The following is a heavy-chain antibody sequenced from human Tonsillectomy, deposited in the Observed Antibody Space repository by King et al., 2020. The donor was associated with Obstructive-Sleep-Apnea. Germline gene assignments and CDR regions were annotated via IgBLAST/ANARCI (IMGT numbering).Heavy chain of an antibody. V-gene: IGHV3-11*01. J-gene: IGHJ4*02. CDR3: AREVAVAGLDS. D-gene: IGHD6-19*01. CDR2: SSSTGSSI. Sequence: VQLVESGGGLVKPGGSLRLSCAASGFSFSDYYMTWIRQGPGKGLEWVSYSSSTGSSIYYADSVKGRFTISRDNAKNSLYLQMNSLRVEDTAVYYCAREVAVAGLDSWGQGTLVTVS. CDR1: GFSFSDYY.